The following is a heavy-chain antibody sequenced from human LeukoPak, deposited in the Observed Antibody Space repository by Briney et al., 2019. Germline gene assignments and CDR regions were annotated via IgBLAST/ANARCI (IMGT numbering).Heavy chain of an antibody. CDR3: AREWGLESSGYYYAY. CDR1: GGTFSRFT. D-gene: IGHD3-22*01. Sequence: ASVKVSCKASGGTFSRFTISWVRQAPGQGFEWMGGITPIFGTANFAQKFQGRVSITADESTSTAFMGLSSLRSEDTAVYYCAREWGLESSGYYYAYWGQGTLVTVSS. J-gene: IGHJ4*02. CDR2: ITPIFGTA. V-gene: IGHV1-69*13.